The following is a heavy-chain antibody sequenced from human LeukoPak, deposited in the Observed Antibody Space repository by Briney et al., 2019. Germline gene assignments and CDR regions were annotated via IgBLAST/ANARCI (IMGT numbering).Heavy chain of an antibody. D-gene: IGHD6-19*01. J-gene: IGHJ4*02. CDR2: ISSSSTTI. CDR1: GFTFSISG. CDR3: AKGPLIEVAGTTWDY. Sequence: GGSLRLSCAVSGFTFSISGMSWVRQAPGKGLEWVSYISSSSTTISYADSVKGRFTISRDNSKNTLYVQMNSLRAEDTAVYYCAKGPLIEVAGTTWDYWGQGTLVTVSS. V-gene: IGHV3-48*01.